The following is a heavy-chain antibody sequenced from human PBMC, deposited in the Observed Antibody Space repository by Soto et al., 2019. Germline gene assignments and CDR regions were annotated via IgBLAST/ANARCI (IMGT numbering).Heavy chain of an antibody. CDR3: ARGLILWFGELSRRGGYYYYVDV. CDR1: GGSFSGYQ. J-gene: IGHJ6*03. Sequence: QVQLQQWGAGLLKPSETLSLTCAVYGGSFSGYQWSWIRQTPGKGLEWIGEINDSGNINYNPSLKSRVPTLLDTPKKQISPKLSSVTAADSAVYYCARGLILWFGELSRRGGYYYYVDVWGKGNTVTVSS. CDR2: INDSGNI. D-gene: IGHD3-10*01. V-gene: IGHV4-34*01.